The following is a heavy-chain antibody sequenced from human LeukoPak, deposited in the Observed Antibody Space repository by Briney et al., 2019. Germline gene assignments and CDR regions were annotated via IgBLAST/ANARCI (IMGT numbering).Heavy chain of an antibody. J-gene: IGHJ4*02. Sequence: GGSLRLSCAASGFTFSNYGMSWVRQAPGKGLEWVSDISDNGGRTYYADSVKGRFTISRDNSKNTLYVQMNSLRAEDTAVYYCATHRGRVTVTSEDYWGQGTLVTVSS. CDR3: ATHRGRVTVTSEDY. CDR2: ISDNGGRT. V-gene: IGHV3-23*01. CDR1: GFTFSNYG. D-gene: IGHD4-11*01.